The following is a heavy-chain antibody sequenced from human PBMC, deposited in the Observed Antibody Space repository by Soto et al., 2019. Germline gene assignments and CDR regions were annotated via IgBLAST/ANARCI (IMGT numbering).Heavy chain of an antibody. CDR3: ARQEIGYCSSTSCYGSDY. CDR2: IYTSGST. D-gene: IGHD2-2*01. CDR1: GGSISSYY. Sequence: SETLSLTCTVSGGSISSYYWSWIRQPAGKGLEWIGRIYTSGSTNYNPSLKSRVTMSVDTSKNQFSLKLSSVTAADTAVYYCARQEIGYCSSTSCYGSDYWGQGTLVTVSS. V-gene: IGHV4-4*07. J-gene: IGHJ4*02.